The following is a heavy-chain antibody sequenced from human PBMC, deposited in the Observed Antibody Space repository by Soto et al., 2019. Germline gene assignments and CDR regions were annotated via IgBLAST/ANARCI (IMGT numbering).Heavy chain of an antibody. J-gene: IGHJ4*02. D-gene: IGHD3-16*02. CDR3: ARVMITFGGVIDHLLDY. V-gene: IGHV1-69*06. Sequence: QVQLVQSGAEVKKPGSSVKVPCKASGGTFSSYAISWVRQAPGQGLEWMGGIIPIFGTANYAQKFQGRVTITADKSTSTAYMELSSLRSEDTAVYYCARVMITFGGVIDHLLDYWGQGTLVTVSS. CDR2: IIPIFGTA. CDR1: GGTFSSYA.